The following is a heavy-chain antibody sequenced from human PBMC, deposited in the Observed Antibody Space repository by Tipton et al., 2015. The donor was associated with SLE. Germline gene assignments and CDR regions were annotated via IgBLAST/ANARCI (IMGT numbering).Heavy chain of an antibody. CDR2: IYYSGST. CDR1: GGSISSGGYY. V-gene: IGHV4-61*08. Sequence: TLSLTCTVSGGSISSGGYYWSWIRQHPGKGLEWIGYIYYSGSTNYNLSLKSRVTISVDTSKNQFSLKLSSVTAADTAVYYCARDQIFGASWWFDPWGQGTLVTVPS. J-gene: IGHJ5*02. CDR3: ARDQIFGASWWFDP. D-gene: IGHD3-3*01.